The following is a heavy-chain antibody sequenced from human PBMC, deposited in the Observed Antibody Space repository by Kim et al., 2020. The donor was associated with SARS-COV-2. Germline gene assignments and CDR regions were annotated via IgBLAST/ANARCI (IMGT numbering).Heavy chain of an antibody. D-gene: IGHD3-3*01. CDR2: IYYSGST. V-gene: IGHV4-59*13. Sequence: SETLSLTCTVSGGSISSYYWTWIRQPPGKGLEWIGYIYYSGSTNYNPSLKSRVTISVDTSKNQFSLKLSSVTAADTAVYYCARGDWSLDYWCQGTLVTVS. CDR3: ARGDWSLDY. J-gene: IGHJ4*02. CDR1: GGSISSYY.